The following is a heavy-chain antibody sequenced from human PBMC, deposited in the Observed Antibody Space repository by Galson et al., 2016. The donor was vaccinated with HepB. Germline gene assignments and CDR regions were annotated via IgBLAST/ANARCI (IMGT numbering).Heavy chain of an antibody. CDR1: GDSVTSGSCY. D-gene: IGHD2-15*01. Sequence: SETLSLTCTVSGDSVTSGSCYWSWIRQPPGKGLEWIGYIFYTGSPNYNPSLKGRVTISLDTSKNHFSLKLISVTAADTAVYFCAREGCSGGSCYSQYWGQGSLVIVSS. CDR2: IFYTGSP. V-gene: IGHV4-61*03. CDR3: AREGCSGGSCYSQY. J-gene: IGHJ4*02.